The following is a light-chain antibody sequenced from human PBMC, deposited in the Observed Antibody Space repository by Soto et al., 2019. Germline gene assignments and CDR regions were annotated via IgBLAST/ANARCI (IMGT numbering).Light chain of an antibody. J-gene: IGKJ1*01. Sequence: DIQLTQSPSFLSASVGDRVTITCRASQSVSSYLNWYQQKPGKAPKLLIYSASSLQSGVPSRFSGSGSGTDFTLTISSLQPEDFATYYCQQSDSMSWTFGQGTKVDIK. V-gene: IGKV1-39*01. CDR1: QSVSSY. CDR2: SAS. CDR3: QQSDSMSWT.